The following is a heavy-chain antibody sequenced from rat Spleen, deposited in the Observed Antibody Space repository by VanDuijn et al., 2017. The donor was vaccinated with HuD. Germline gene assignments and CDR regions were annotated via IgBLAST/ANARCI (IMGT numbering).Heavy chain of an antibody. D-gene: IGHD3-1*01. V-gene: IGHV5-22*01. CDR3: ARGPPFDY. Sequence: EVQLVESGGDLVQPGRSLKLSCAASGFTFSNYHMAWVRQAPKKGLEWVASINYEGSSIYYGESVKGRFTISRDNAKSTLYLQMNSLRSEDTATYYCARGPPFDYWGQGVMVTVSS. CDR1: GFTFSNYH. CDR2: INYEGSSI. J-gene: IGHJ2*01.